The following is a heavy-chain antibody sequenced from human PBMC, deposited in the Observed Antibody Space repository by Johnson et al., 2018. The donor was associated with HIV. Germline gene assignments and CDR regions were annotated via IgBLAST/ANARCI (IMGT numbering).Heavy chain of an antibody. CDR2: ISSSGSTI. V-gene: IGHV3-11*04. CDR1: GFTFSDYY. Sequence: QEQLVESGGGLVKPGGSLRLSCAASGFTFSDYYMSLIRQAPGKGLECVSYISSSGSTIYYQDSVKGRFTISRDNAKNSLYLQMNSLRAEDTAVYYCARGRKSSGYIDAFDIWGQGTMVTVSS. J-gene: IGHJ3*02. CDR3: ARGRKSSGYIDAFDI. D-gene: IGHD3-22*01.